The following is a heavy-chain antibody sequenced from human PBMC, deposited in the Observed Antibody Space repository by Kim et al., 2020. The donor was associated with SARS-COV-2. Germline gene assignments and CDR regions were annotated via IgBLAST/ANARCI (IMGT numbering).Heavy chain of an antibody. V-gene: IGHV1-2*02. CDR3: ARDRSREGILLGWFDP. Sequence: KFQGRVTMTRDTSISTAYMELSRLRSDDTAVYYCARDRSREGILLGWFDPWGQGTLVTVSS. D-gene: IGHD5-18*01. J-gene: IGHJ5*02.